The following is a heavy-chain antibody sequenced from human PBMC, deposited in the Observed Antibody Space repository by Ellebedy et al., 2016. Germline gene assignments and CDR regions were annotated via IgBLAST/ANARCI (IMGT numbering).Heavy chain of an antibody. CDR3: TTDTPDSSSWYH. D-gene: IGHD6-13*01. Sequence: GGSLRLSCAASGFTFSTAWMSWVRQAPGKGLEWVGRIKSKTDGGTSDYAAHVKGRFTISRDDSKNTLSLQMNSLKTEDTAVYYCTTDTPDSSSWYHWGQGTLVTASS. V-gene: IGHV3-15*01. CDR1: GFTFSTAW. J-gene: IGHJ5*02. CDR2: IKSKTDGGTS.